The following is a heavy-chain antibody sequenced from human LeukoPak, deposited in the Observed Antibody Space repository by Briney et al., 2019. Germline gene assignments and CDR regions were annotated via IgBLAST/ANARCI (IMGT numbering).Heavy chain of an antibody. CDR1: GFTFSSYG. D-gene: IGHD5-12*01. CDR3: ATGRSWLREGDY. V-gene: IGHV3-30*03. CDR2: ISYDGSNK. Sequence: QAGGSLRLSCAASGFTFSSYGMHWVRQAPGKGLEWVAVISYDGSNKYYADSVKGRFTISRDNSKNTLYLQMNSLRAEDTAVYYCATGRSWLREGDYWGQGTLVTVSS. J-gene: IGHJ4*02.